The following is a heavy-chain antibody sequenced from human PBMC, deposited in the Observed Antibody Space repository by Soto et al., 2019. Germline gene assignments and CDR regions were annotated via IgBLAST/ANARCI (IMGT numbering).Heavy chain of an antibody. CDR1: GFTFNTYW. J-gene: IGHJ6*03. CDR2: IYSDGSRT. Sequence: EVQLVESGGGLVQHGGSLRLSCATSGFTFNTYWMHWVRQAPGKGLVWVSRIYSDGSRTSYADSVKGRFTISRDNAKNTLYLQMDSLSPEDTAVYYCARGAGGYYYMDVWGKGTTVTVSS. D-gene: IGHD3-10*01. CDR3: ARGAGGYYYMDV. V-gene: IGHV3-74*01.